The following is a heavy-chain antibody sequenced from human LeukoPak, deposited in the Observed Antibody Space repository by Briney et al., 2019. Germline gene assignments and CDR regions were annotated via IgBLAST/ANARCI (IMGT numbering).Heavy chain of an antibody. CDR2: IYYSGST. CDR3: ARPNYYDSSGYNY. J-gene: IGHJ4*02. Sequence: SETLSLTCTVSGGSISSSSYYWGWIRQPPGKGLEWIGSIYYSGSTYYNPSFKSRVTISVDTSKNQFSLKLSSVTAADTAVYYCARPNYYDSSGYNYWGQGTLVTVSS. D-gene: IGHD3-22*01. CDR1: GGSISSSSYY. V-gene: IGHV4-39*01.